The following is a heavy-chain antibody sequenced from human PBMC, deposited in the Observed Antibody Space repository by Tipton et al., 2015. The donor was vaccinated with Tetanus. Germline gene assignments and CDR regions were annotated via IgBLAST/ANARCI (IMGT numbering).Heavy chain of an antibody. CDR2: ISHSGTT. Sequence: TLSLTCTVSGGSISSDAHYWSWIRQAPGKGLEWLGYISHSGTTNYNPSLMNRVTLSLDTAQNQFSLQLRSVTAADTAIYYCARTTRRWLHPDYWGQGTLVTVSS. V-gene: IGHV4-61*08. D-gene: IGHD5-24*01. CDR3: ARTTRRWLHPDY. CDR1: GGSISSDAHY. J-gene: IGHJ4*02.